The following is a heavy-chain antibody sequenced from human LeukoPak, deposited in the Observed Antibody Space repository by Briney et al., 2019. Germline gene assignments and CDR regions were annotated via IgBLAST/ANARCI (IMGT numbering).Heavy chain of an antibody. CDR1: GFIFSTYG. D-gene: IGHD4-17*01. CDR2: IRYDGSNK. CDR3: AKDNYDYGDYDGGDY. J-gene: IGHJ4*02. Sequence: GGSLRLSCAASGFIFSTYGMHWVRQAPGKGLEWVAFIRYDGSNKYYADSVKGRFTISRDNSKNTLYLQMNSPRPEDTAVYYCAKDNYDYGDYDGGDYWGQGTLVTVSS. V-gene: IGHV3-30*02.